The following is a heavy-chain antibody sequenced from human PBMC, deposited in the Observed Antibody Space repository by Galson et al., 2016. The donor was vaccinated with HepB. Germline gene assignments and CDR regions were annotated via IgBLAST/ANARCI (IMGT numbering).Heavy chain of an antibody. D-gene: IGHD6-6*01. J-gene: IGHJ4*02. Sequence: SETLSLTCSVSGGSINYFYWIWIRQPPGKGLEWIGYIYYTGSTSYNPSLKSRVTISVDTSKNQFSLQVGSVTAADTAVYYCVRGSQILVGYWGQGTLVTVSS. CDR2: IYYTGST. CDR1: GGSINYFY. V-gene: IGHV4-59*01. CDR3: VRGSQILVGY.